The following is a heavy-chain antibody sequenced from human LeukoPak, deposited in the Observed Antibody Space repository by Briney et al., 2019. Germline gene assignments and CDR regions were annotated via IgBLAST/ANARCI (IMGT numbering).Heavy chain of an antibody. J-gene: IGHJ4*02. Sequence: SETLSLTCAVYGGSFSGYYWSWIRQPPGKGLEWIGEINHSGSTNYNPSLKSRVTISADTSQNQFSLKLSSVTAADTAVYYCASRKLGNDYWGQGTLVTVSS. CDR1: GGSFSGYY. D-gene: IGHD7-27*01. V-gene: IGHV4-34*01. CDR2: INHSGST. CDR3: ASRKLGNDY.